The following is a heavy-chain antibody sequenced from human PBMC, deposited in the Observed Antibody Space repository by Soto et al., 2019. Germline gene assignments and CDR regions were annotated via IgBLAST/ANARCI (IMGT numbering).Heavy chain of an antibody. CDR1: GASVSGTADY. CDR2: VYYTGRT. Sequence: QVQLQESGPGLVKPSQTLSLTCSVAGASVSGTADYWGWIRQSPGKGLEWIGYVYYTGRTYQNASLESRLIMSVDTSTNQFSLRLSSVTAADTAVYYCAAGQSYGYVYWGPGTLVTVSS. J-gene: IGHJ4*02. CDR3: AAGQSYGYVY. D-gene: IGHD3-16*01. V-gene: IGHV4-30-4*01.